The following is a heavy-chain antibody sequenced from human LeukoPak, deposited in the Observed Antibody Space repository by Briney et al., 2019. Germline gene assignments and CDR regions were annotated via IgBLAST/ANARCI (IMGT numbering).Heavy chain of an antibody. Sequence: SGGSLRLSCAASGFTFSSYSMNWVRQAPGKGLEWVSSISSSSSYIYYADSVKGRFIISRDNAKNSLYLQMNSLRAEDTAVYYCARDDGYCSGGSCYLRNYFDYWGQGTLVTVSS. CDR1: GFTFSSYS. D-gene: IGHD2-15*01. CDR3: ARDDGYCSGGSCYLRNYFDY. V-gene: IGHV3-21*01. J-gene: IGHJ4*02. CDR2: ISSSSSYI.